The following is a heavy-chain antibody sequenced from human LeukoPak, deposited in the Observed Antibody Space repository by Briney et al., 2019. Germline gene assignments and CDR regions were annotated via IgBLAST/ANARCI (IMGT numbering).Heavy chain of an antibody. J-gene: IGHJ4*02. V-gene: IGHV3-30*18. CDR1: GFTFSSYG. CDR3: AKEYDSGGYGANFDY. CDR2: ISYDGSNK. D-gene: IGHD3-10*01. Sequence: GGSLRLSCAASGFTFSSYGMNWVRQAPGKGLEWVAVISYDGSNKYYADSVKGRFTISRDNSKNTLYLQMDSLRAEDTAVYYCAKEYDSGGYGANFDYWGQGTLVTVSS.